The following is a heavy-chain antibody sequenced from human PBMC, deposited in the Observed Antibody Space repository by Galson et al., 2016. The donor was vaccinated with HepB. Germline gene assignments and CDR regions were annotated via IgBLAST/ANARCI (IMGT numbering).Heavy chain of an antibody. D-gene: IGHD1-26*01. CDR1: GFIFKDYA. CDR3: AQDKASMSVGATNFQH. CDR2: ISWNSGSI. V-gene: IGHV3-9*01. J-gene: IGHJ1*01. Sequence: SLRLSCAASGFIFKDYAMHWVRQVPGKGLEWVSSISWNSGSIGYADSVKGRFTISRGNAKNSLYLQMNSLRAEDTAFYYCAQDKASMSVGATNFQHWGQGTLVTVSS.